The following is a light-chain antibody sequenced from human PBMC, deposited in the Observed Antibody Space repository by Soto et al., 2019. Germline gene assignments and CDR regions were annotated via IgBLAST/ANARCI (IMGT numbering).Light chain of an antibody. Sequence: AVQMTPSPSFLSASVGDRGIITFRASQGIRSELAWYQQKPGKAPDLLIYAASTLQPGVPYRFSGSGSGIDFTLTISNLQPEDFATYYCLHDYNYPRTFGQGTKVDIK. J-gene: IGKJ1*01. CDR1: QGIRSE. CDR2: AAS. CDR3: LHDYNYPRT. V-gene: IGKV1-6*01.